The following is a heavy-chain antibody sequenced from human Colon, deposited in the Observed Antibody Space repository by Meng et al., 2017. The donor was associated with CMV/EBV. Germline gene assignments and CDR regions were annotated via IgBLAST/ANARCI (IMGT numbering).Heavy chain of an antibody. CDR1: GITFNNYW. D-gene: IGHD2-2*01. CDR2: IRQDGSEK. J-gene: IGHJ6*02. CDR3: VKLGYCSSPSCQKSYFYGLDV. V-gene: IGHV3-7*01. Sequence: GESLKISCAASGITFNNYWMSWVRQAPGKGLEWVANIRQDGSEKYYVDSIKGRFTISRDNAKNSLYLQMNSLKVEDTAVYYCVKLGYCSSPSCQKSYFYGLDVWGQGTTVTVSS.